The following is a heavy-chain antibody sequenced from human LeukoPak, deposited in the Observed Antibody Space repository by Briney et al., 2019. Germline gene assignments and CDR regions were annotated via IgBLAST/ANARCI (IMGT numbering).Heavy chain of an antibody. V-gene: IGHV3-30*04. Sequence: GSLRLSCAASGFTFSSYAMHWVRQAPGKGLEWVAVISYDGSNKYYADSVKGRFTISRDNFKNTLYLQMNPLRAEDTAVYYCARSPHIGGWYYQVDYWGQGTLVTVSS. CDR2: ISYDGSNK. J-gene: IGHJ4*02. CDR3: ARSPHIGGWYYQVDY. CDR1: GFTFSSYA. D-gene: IGHD6-19*01.